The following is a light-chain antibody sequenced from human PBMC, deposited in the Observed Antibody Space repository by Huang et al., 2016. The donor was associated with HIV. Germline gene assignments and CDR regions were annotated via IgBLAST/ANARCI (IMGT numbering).Light chain of an antibody. Sequence: DIQMTQSPSSLSAFVGDRVTITCRASQSVTHSLHWYQQKPGKAPKLLIYSASSRQSGVPSRFSGTGSGTYFTLTINSLQPEDFATYYCQQSYRAPLTFGGGTRVEIK. CDR1: QSVTHS. J-gene: IGKJ4*01. V-gene: IGKV1-39*01. CDR2: SAS. CDR3: QQSYRAPLT.